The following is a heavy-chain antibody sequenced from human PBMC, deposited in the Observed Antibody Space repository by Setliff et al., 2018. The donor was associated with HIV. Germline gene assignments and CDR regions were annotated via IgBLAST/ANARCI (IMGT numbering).Heavy chain of an antibody. CDR3: ARDRLYSGSLYAFGI. J-gene: IGHJ3*02. Sequence: ASVKVSCKASGYTFTTYGISWVRQAPGQGLEWMGWISGYNGNTNYAQKLQGRVTMTTDTSTSTACMELRSLRSDDTAVYYCARDRLYSGSLYAFGIWGQGTMVTVSS. CDR2: ISGYNGNT. V-gene: IGHV1-18*01. D-gene: IGHD1-26*01. CDR1: GYTFTTYG.